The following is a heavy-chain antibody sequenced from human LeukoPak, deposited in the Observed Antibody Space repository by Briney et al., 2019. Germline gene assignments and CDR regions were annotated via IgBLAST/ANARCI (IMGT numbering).Heavy chain of an antibody. CDR1: GGTFSSYA. D-gene: IGHD3-3*01. CDR2: IIPILGIA. Sequence: SVKVSCKASGGTFSSYAISWVRQAPGQGLEWMGRIIPILGIANYAQKFQGRVTITADKSTSTAYMELSSLRSEDTAVYYCAREGGWDYDFWSGDPPRGMDVWGQGTTVTVSS. CDR3: AREGGWDYDFWSGDPPRGMDV. J-gene: IGHJ6*02. V-gene: IGHV1-69*04.